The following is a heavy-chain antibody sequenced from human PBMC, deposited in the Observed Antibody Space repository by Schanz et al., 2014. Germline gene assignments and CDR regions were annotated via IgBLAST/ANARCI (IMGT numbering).Heavy chain of an antibody. Sequence: QVQLVESGGGVVQPGRSLRLSCAAYGFTLSSYAMHWVRQAPGKGLEWVALISNDGSIKYYADSVKGRFTISRDNSENTLYLQMNSLSADDTAVFYCASPSGYSDYGTYFDFWGQGTLVTVSS. CDR2: ISNDGSIK. D-gene: IGHD5-12*01. V-gene: IGHV3-30-3*01. J-gene: IGHJ4*02. CDR1: GFTLSSYA. CDR3: ASPSGYSDYGTYFDF.